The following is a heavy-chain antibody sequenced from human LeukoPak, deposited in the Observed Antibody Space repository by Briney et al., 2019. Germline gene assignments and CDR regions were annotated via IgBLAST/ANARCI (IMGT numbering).Heavy chain of an antibody. J-gene: IGHJ3*02. CDR3: ATDRTYSSSSGDAFDI. CDR1: GYTLTELS. Sequence: GASVTVSCKVSGYTLTELSMHWVRQAPGKGLEWMGGFDPEDGETIYAQKFQGRVTMTEDTSTDTAYMELSSLRSEDTAVYYCATDRTYSSSSGDAFDIWGQGTMVTVSS. D-gene: IGHD6-6*01. V-gene: IGHV1-24*01. CDR2: FDPEDGET.